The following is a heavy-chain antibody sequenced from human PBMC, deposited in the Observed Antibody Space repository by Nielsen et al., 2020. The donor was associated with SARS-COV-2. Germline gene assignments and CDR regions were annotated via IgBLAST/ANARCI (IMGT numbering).Heavy chain of an antibody. CDR1: GFSLSTSAVG. Sequence: SGPTLVKPTQTLTLTCTFSGFSLSTSAVGVGWIRQPPGKALEWLAVIYWNDDKRYSPSLRSRLTITKDTPKYQVDLSMTNMDPVDTATYYCAHVSKLYCGGDCETFDIWGQGTMVTVSS. J-gene: IGHJ3*02. V-gene: IGHV2-5*01. D-gene: IGHD2-21*01. CDR2: IYWNDDK. CDR3: AHVSKLYCGGDCETFDI.